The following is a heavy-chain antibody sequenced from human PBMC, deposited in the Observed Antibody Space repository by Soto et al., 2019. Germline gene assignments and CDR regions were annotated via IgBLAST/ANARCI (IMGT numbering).Heavy chain of an antibody. CDR3: ARHAFTKAAAGNYYYYYGMDV. V-gene: IGHV5-51*01. CDR1: GYSFTSYC. D-gene: IGHD6-13*01. CDR2: IYPGDSDT. Sequence: GESLKISCKGSGYSFTSYCIGWVRQMPGKGLEWMGIIYPGDSDTRYSPSFQGQVTISADKSISTAYLQWSSLKASDTAMYYCARHAFTKAAAGNYYYYYGMDVWGQGTTVTVSS. J-gene: IGHJ6*02.